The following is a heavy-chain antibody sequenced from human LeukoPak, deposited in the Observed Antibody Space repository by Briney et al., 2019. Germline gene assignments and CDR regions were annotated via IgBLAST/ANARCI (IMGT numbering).Heavy chain of an antibody. Sequence: GGSLRLSCAASGFSFSSYATAWARQAPVKGLEWVSAISGDGTRTYYADSVKGRFTISRDNSKNTLYLEMSSLRVEDTAIYYCAKWPEGAMDYFDYWGQGTLVTVSS. CDR2: ISGDGTRT. CDR3: AKWPEGAMDYFDY. CDR1: GFSFSSYA. D-gene: IGHD3-16*01. J-gene: IGHJ4*02. V-gene: IGHV3-23*01.